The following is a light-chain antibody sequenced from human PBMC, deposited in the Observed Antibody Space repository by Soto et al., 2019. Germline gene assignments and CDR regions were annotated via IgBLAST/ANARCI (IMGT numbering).Light chain of an antibody. J-gene: IGKJ5*01. CDR3: QQYNNWIT. V-gene: IGKV3-15*01. CDR1: QSVRSN. CDR2: GSS. Sequence: EIVMTQSPATLSVSPGERVTLSCRASQSVRSNLAWYQQKPGQAPRLLIYGSSSRATAIPARFSGSGSGTEFTLTISSLQSEDFAVYYCQQYNNWITFGQGTRLEIK.